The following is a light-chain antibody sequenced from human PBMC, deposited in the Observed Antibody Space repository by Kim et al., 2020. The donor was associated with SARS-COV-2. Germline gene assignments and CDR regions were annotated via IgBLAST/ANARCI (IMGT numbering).Light chain of an antibody. V-gene: IGKV3-15*01. Sequence: EIVMTQSPATLSVSPGERATLSCRASQSVSSDLAWYQQKPGQAPRLLIYGASTRATGIPARFSGSGSGTEFTLTISSLQSEDSAVYYCQQYNNWPMYTFGPGTKLEI. J-gene: IGKJ2*01. CDR1: QSVSSD. CDR3: QQYNNWPMYT. CDR2: GAS.